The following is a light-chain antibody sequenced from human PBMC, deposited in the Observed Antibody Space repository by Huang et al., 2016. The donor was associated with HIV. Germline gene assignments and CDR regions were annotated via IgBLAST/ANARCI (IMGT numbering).Light chain of an antibody. J-gene: IGKJ2*01. V-gene: IGKV3-15*01. Sequence: EVVMTQSPATLSVSPGERATLSCRASQNINSNLAWYQQKPGQTPRLPIYGASTRATGIPARFSGRWSGTEFTLTISSLQSEDFAVYYCQQYNNWPPVTFGQGTKLEIK. CDR1: QNINSN. CDR3: QQYNNWPPVT. CDR2: GAS.